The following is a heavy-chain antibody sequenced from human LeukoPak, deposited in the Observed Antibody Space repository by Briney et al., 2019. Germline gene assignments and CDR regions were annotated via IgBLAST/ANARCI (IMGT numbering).Heavy chain of an antibody. CDR1: GFTFSSYW. Sequence: GGSLRLSCVASGFTFSSYWMTCVRQAPGKGLEWVANIKTDGSHIYYVDSVKGRFTISRDNAKNSLYLQMNSLRAEDTAVYYCARGRAFDIWGQGTMVTVSS. J-gene: IGHJ3*02. V-gene: IGHV3-7*01. CDR2: IKTDGSHI. CDR3: ARGRAFDI.